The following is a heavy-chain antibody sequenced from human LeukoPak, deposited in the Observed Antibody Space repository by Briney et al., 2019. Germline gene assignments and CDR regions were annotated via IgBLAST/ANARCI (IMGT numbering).Heavy chain of an antibody. CDR1: GGSISSYY. V-gene: IGHV4-59*01. Sequence: SETLSLTCTVSGGSISSYYWSWIRQPPGKGLEWIGYIYYSGCTNYNPSLKSRVTISVDTSKNQFSLKLSSVTAADTAVYYCARGPYGDSVGYWGQGTLVTVSS. J-gene: IGHJ4*02. CDR3: ARGPYGDSVGY. D-gene: IGHD4-17*01. CDR2: IYYSGCT.